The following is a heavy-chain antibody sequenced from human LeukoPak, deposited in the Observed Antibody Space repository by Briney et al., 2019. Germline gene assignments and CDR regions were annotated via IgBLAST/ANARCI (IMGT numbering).Heavy chain of an antibody. J-gene: IGHJ4*02. V-gene: IGHV1-69*04. CDR1: GGTFSSYA. Sequence: ASVKVSCKASGGTFSSYAISWVRQAPGQGLEWMGRIIPILGIANYAQKFQGRVTITADKSTSTAYMELSSLRSEDTAVYYCAMIVGATPFDYRGQGTLVTVSS. CDR2: IIPILGIA. CDR3: AMIVGATPFDY. D-gene: IGHD1-26*01.